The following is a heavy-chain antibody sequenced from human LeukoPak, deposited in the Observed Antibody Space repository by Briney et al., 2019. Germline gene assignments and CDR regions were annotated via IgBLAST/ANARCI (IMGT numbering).Heavy chain of an antibody. CDR3: AKVGAVAGTLGYFDY. V-gene: IGHV3-30*02. D-gene: IGHD6-19*01. J-gene: IGHJ4*02. Sequence: GGSLRLSCATSGFTFSSYGMHWVRQAPGKGLEWVAFIRYDGSNKYYADSVKGRFTISRDNSKNTLYLQMNSLRAEDTAVYYCAKVGAVAGTLGYFDYWGQGTLVTVSS. CDR2: IRYDGSNK. CDR1: GFTFSSYG.